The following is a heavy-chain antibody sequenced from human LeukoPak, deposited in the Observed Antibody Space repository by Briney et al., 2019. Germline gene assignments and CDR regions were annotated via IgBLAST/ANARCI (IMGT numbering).Heavy chain of an antibody. V-gene: IGHV4-30-4*08. D-gene: IGHD3-22*01. Sequence: TSQTLSLTCTVSGGSISSGDYYWSWIRQPPGKGLEWIGYIYYSGSTYYNPSLKSRVTISVDTSKNQFSLKLSSVTAADTAVYYCARHSRVYYYYGMDVWGQGTTVTVSS. CDR1: GGSISSGDYY. CDR3: ARHSRVYYYYGMDV. CDR2: IYYSGST. J-gene: IGHJ6*02.